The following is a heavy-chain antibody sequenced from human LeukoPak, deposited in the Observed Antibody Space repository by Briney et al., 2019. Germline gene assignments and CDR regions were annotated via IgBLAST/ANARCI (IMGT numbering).Heavy chain of an antibody. Sequence: GSLRLSCAASGFTFSDYYMSWIRQAPGRGLEWIGYISYSGSTDYSPSLKSRVSISRDTSKNQFSLKMSSVTAADTAVYYCARSLIEYGSKSAWPIHFDKWGQGTRVTVSS. J-gene: IGHJ4*02. CDR3: ARSLIEYGSKSAWPIHFDK. CDR2: ISYSGST. V-gene: IGHV4-59*08. D-gene: IGHD4-23*01. CDR1: GFTFSDYY.